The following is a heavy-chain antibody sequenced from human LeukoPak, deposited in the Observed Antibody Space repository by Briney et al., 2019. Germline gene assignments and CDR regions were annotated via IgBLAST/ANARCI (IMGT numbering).Heavy chain of an antibody. J-gene: IGHJ4*02. V-gene: IGHV4-39*07. CDR1: GGSISSSSHY. Sequence: SETLSLTCTVSGGSISSSSHYWGWIRQPPGKGLEWIGSMYYSGSTYHNPSLKSRVTISVDTSKNQFSLKLRSVTAADTAVYYCATEGGRYNVDYWGQGTLVTVSS. CDR3: ATEGGRYNVDY. D-gene: IGHD1-26*01. CDR2: MYYSGST.